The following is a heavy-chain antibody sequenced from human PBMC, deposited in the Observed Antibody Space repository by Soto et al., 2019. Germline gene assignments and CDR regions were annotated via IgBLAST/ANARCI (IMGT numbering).Heavy chain of an antibody. CDR1: GYTFTSYG. V-gene: IGHV1-18*01. D-gene: IGHD3-3*02. CDR3: ARCVAYWQQSKAEWFDP. CDR2: ISAYNGNT. Sequence: ASVKVSCKASGYTFTSYGISWVRQAPGQGLEWMGWISAYNGNTNYAQKLQGRVTMTTDTSTSTAYMELRRRRSDNTAVYYCARCVAYWQQSKAEWFDPWGQGTLVTVSS. J-gene: IGHJ5*02.